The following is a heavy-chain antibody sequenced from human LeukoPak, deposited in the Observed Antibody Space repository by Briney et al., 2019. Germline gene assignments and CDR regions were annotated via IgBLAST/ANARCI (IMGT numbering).Heavy chain of an antibody. Sequence: GGSLRLSCAASGFTFSSYGMHWVRQAPGKGLEWVSSISSSSSYIYYADSVKGRFTISRDNSKNTLYLQMNSLRAEDTAVYYCAKAKGGSSSWYVIGYWGQGTLVTVSS. V-gene: IGHV3-21*04. J-gene: IGHJ4*02. D-gene: IGHD6-13*01. CDR3: AKAKGGSSSWYVIGY. CDR1: GFTFSSYG. CDR2: ISSSSSYI.